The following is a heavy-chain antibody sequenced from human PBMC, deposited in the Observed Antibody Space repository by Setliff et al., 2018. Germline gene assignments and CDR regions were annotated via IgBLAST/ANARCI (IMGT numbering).Heavy chain of an antibody. CDR1: GGSFSDYY. CDR2: INQSRNT. CDR3: RFWSSYYKNDY. J-gene: IGHJ4*02. D-gene: IGHD3-3*01. V-gene: IGHV4-34*01. Sequence: SETLSLTCTVYGGSFSDYYWGWIRQTPGKRPEWIAEINQSRNTNYNPSLNSRVSVSVDTPTNQFSLKVFSVTAADTAVYYCRFWSSYYKNDYWAQGTLVTVSS.